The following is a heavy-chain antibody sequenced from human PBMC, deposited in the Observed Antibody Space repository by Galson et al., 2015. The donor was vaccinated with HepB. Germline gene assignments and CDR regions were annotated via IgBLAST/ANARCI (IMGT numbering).Heavy chain of an antibody. CDR3: ARDRRPIGVVTYDAFDI. CDR2: ISSSSSTI. J-gene: IGHJ3*02. Sequence: SCKVSGYTLTELSMNWVRQAPGKGLEWVSYISSSSSTIYYADSVKGRFTISRDNAKNSLYLQMNSLRAEDTAVYYCARDRRPIGVVTYDAFDIWGQGTMVTVSS. CDR1: GYTLTELS. V-gene: IGHV3-48*01. D-gene: IGHD3-3*01.